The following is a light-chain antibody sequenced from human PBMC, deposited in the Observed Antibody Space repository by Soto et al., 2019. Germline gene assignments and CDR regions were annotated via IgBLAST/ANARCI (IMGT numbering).Light chain of an antibody. V-gene: IGLV2-23*01. Sequence: QSALAQPPSVSGSPGQSITISCTGSRTDIGSYNLVSWYQQHPVKAPRLIVYESNNRPSGVSIRFSGSKSGNTASLTISGLQPEDEGTYPCSSFAGSGTLVVFGGGTKVTVL. CDR3: SSFAGSGTLVV. CDR1: RTDIGSYNL. CDR2: ESN. J-gene: IGLJ2*01.